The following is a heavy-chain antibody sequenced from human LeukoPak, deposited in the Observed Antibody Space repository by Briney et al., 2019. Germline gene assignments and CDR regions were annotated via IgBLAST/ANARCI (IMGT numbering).Heavy chain of an antibody. D-gene: IGHD7-27*01. CDR3: ASEILGGDY. Sequence: PSETLSLTCTVSGASISSYYWSWIRQPPGKGLEWIGYIYYSGSTNYNPSLKSRVTISVDTSKNQFSLKLSSVTAADTAVYYCASEILGGDYWGQGTLVTVSP. V-gene: IGHV4-59*08. CDR2: IYYSGST. J-gene: IGHJ4*02. CDR1: GASISSYY.